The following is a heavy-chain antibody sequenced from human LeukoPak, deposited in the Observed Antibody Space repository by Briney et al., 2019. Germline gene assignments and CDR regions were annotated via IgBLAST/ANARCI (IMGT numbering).Heavy chain of an antibody. J-gene: IGHJ5*02. D-gene: IGHD4-17*01. CDR2: GYHIGST. CDR1: GYSISSGYY. Sequence: SETLSLTCTVSGYSISSGYYWGWIRQPPGKGLEWIGSGYHIGSTYFNPSLRSRVTVLIDIFKNQFSLKMSSVTAADTAIYYCARVGDYGDYVNWFDPWGPGTLVTVSS. V-gene: IGHV4-38-2*02. CDR3: ARVGDYGDYVNWFDP.